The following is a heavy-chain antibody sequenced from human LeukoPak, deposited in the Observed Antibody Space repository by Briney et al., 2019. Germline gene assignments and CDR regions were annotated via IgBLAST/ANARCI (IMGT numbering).Heavy chain of an antibody. CDR3: ARSQGHCSSTSCYIPHAFDI. V-gene: IGHV3-21*04. CDR1: GFTFSDYA. J-gene: IGHJ3*02. CDR2: ISSTSSHI. D-gene: IGHD2-2*02. Sequence: GGTLRLSCEVTGFTFSDYAMNWVRQAPGKGLEWVSSISSTSSHIYYADSMKGRFTISRDNAKNSLYLQMNSLRAEDTAVYYCARSQGHCSSTSCYIPHAFDIWGQGTMVTVSS.